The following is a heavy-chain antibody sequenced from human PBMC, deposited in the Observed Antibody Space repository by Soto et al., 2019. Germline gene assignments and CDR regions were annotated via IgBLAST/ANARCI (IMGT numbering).Heavy chain of an antibody. D-gene: IGHD3-22*01. V-gene: IGHV1-46*01. J-gene: IGHJ3*02. CDR2: INPSGGST. CDR3: ARGRLTMTAVVTEAFDI. CDR1: GYTFTSYY. Sequence: ASVEVSCKASGYTFTSYYVHWVRQAPGQGLEWMAIINPSGGSTSYAQKFQDRVTTTRDTSTSTVYMELSSLRSEDTAVYYCARGRLTMTAVVTEAFDIWGQGTMVTVSS.